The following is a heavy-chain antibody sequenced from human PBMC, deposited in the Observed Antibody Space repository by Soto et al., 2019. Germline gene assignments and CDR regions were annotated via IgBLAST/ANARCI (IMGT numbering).Heavy chain of an antibody. CDR2: VFDSGNT. Sequence: SETLSLTCTVSGGSISGCYWSWIRQPPGKGLEWIGYVFDSGNTNYNPSLKSRVTISVDTSKNQFTLEMTSVTATDTAVYYCARAVPPDYWGQGTLVTVSS. CDR1: GGSISGCY. V-gene: IGHV4-59*01. J-gene: IGHJ4*02. CDR3: ARAVPPDY.